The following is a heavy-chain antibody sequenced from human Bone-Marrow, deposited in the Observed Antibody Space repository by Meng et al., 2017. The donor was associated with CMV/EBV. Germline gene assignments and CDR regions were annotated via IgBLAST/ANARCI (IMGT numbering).Heavy chain of an antibody. V-gene: IGHV3-7*03. CDR3: ASLGYCSSTSCYMGYYYYGMDV. Sequence: GESLKISCAASGFTFSSYWMSWVRQAPGKGLEWVANIKQDGSEKYYVDSVKGRFTISRDNAKNSLYLQMNSLRAEDTAVYYCASLGYCSSTSCYMGYYYYGMDVWGQGTTVTVSS. CDR2: IKQDGSEK. CDR1: GFTFSSYW. D-gene: IGHD2-2*02. J-gene: IGHJ6*02.